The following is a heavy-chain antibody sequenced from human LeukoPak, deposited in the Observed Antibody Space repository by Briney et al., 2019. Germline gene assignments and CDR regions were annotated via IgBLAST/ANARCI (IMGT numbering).Heavy chain of an antibody. V-gene: IGHV3-30*03. CDR1: EFTFSSYW. Sequence: GGSLRLSCAASEFTFSSYWMSWVRQAPGKGLEWVAVISYDGRQNYYADSVKGRFTISRDNSKNTLYLQMNSLRDEDSAAYYCARVYLERLTAGYFDHWGQGTWVTVSP. CDR2: ISYDGRQN. CDR3: ARVYLERLTAGYFDH. D-gene: IGHD2-8*01. J-gene: IGHJ4*02.